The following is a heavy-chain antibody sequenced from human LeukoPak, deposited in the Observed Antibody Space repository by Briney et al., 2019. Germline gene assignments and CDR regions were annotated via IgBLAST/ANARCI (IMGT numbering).Heavy chain of an antibody. CDR2: IIPIFGIA. J-gene: IGHJ4*02. D-gene: IGHD2-2*01. Sequence: SVKVSCKASGDTFSSYAISWVRQAPGQGLEWMGRIIPIFGIANYAQKFQGRVTITADKSTSTAYMELSSLRSEDTAVYYCARLYCSSTSCFDYWGQGTLVTVSS. V-gene: IGHV1-69*04. CDR3: ARLYCSSTSCFDY. CDR1: GDTFSSYA.